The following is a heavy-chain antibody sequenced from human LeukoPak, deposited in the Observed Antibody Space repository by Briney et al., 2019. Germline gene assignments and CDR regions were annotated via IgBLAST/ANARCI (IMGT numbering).Heavy chain of an antibody. Sequence: SGTLSLTCAVSGGXITNTNYWSWVRPPPGEGLEWIGDVKLQGSTNSIPSLMGLAVVAVDTSENLIFLSVTAVAAADSAVDYCAREGGPYRSLDYWGQGTLVTVSS. CDR1: GGXITNTNY. CDR3: AREGGPYRSLDY. J-gene: IGHJ4*02. CDR2: VKLQGST. V-gene: IGHV4-4*02.